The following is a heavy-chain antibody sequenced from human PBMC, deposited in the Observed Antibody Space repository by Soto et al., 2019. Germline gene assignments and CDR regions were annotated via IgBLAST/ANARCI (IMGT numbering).Heavy chain of an antibody. CDR3: ARIRGYYDFWSGYSHYGMDV. D-gene: IGHD3-3*01. J-gene: IGHJ6*02. CDR2: IFSNDEK. Sequence: SCPTLVNPTETLTLTCTVSGFSLSNARMGVSWIRQPPGKALEWLAHIFSNDEKSYSTSLKSRLTISKDTSKSQVVLTMTNMDPVDTATYYCARIRGYYDFWSGYSHYGMDVWGQGTTVTVS. CDR1: GFSLSNARMG. V-gene: IGHV2-26*01.